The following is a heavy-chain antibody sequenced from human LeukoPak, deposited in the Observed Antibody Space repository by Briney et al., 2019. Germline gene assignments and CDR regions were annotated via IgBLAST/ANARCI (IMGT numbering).Heavy chain of an antibody. CDR2: ISGSGDST. CDR1: GFTFSTYA. V-gene: IGHV3-23*01. Sequence: PGGSLRLSCEASGFTFSTYAMSWVRQAPGKGLEWVSAISGSGDSTYYGDSVKGRFIISRDNSKNTLYLQMNSLRAEDTAVYYCAKTRPLDSSSWSHGDYWGQGTLVTVSS. D-gene: IGHD6-13*01. J-gene: IGHJ4*02. CDR3: AKTRPLDSSSWSHGDY.